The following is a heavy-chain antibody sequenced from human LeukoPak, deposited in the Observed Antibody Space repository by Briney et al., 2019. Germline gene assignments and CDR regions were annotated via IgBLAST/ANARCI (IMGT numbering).Heavy chain of an antibody. D-gene: IGHD3-10*01. V-gene: IGHV3-15*01. CDR1: AFSISNDC. Sequence: AVYLCFSCAASAFSISNDCRSWVRQGQGKGLEWIGRAKIKASGETTDYAATVEGRFTNSRDEAKNALYLQMTSLKTEDAAAYYCTLIKGWGSWSYYLDYWGQGTLVTVSS. J-gene: IGHJ4*02. CDR2: AKIKASGETT. CDR3: TLIKGWGSWSYYLDY.